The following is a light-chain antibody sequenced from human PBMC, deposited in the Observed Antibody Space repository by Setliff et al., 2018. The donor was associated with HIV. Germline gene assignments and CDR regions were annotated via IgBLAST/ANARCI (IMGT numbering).Light chain of an antibody. CDR2: DVS. V-gene: IGLV2-14*03. Sequence: QSALTQPASVSGSPGQSITISCTGTSSDVGGYNYVSWYQQHPGKAPKLMIYDVSYRPSGVSKRFSGSKSGNTASLTISGLQAEDEADYYCSSHTSSTSYVVGAGTKVTV. CDR3: SSHTSSTSYV. CDR1: SSDVGGYNY. J-gene: IGLJ1*01.